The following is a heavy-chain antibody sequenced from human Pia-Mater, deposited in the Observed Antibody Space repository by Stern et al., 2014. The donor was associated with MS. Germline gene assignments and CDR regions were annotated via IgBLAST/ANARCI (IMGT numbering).Heavy chain of an antibody. D-gene: IGHD6-13*01. CDR2: VNHRGRT. CDR1: GDSMSNNNW. CDR3: ARSKDSSSWYGYFDY. V-gene: IGHV4-4*02. J-gene: IGHJ4*02. Sequence: QLQLQESGPGLVRPSTKLFLTCSVSGDSMSNNNWWSWVRQDPGTGLEWIGEVNHRGRTTPNPSRASRRTISIDKSKKMISLRMDSVTAADTAVYYFARSKDSSSWYGYFDYWGQGTLVTVSS.